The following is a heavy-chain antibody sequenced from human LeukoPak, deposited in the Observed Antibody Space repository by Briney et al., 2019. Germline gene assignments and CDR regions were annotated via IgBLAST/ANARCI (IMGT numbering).Heavy chain of an antibody. J-gene: IGHJ4*02. Sequence: GGSLRLSCAASGFTFSSYAMSWVRQAPGKGLEWVSAISGSGGSTYYADSVKGRFTISRDNSKNTLYLQMNSLRAEDTAVYYCAKAGGVVVVPAAIDFDYWGQGTLVTVSS. CDR1: GFTFSSYA. CDR3: AKAGGVVVVPAAIDFDY. D-gene: IGHD2-2*02. CDR2: ISGSGGST. V-gene: IGHV3-23*01.